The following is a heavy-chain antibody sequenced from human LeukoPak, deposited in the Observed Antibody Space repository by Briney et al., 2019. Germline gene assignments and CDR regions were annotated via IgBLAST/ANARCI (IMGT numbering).Heavy chain of an antibody. D-gene: IGHD2-21*02. V-gene: IGHV4-34*01. Sequence: SETLSLICAVWGGSFRGYYWSWLRQPPGKGLEWMGEMNHSGSTNYNPSLKSRVTISVDTSKNQFSLKLSSVTAADTAVYYCARGSAIRLVTATRNYFDYWGQGTLVTVSS. CDR1: GGSFRGYY. CDR2: MNHSGST. J-gene: IGHJ4*02. CDR3: ARGSAIRLVTATRNYFDY.